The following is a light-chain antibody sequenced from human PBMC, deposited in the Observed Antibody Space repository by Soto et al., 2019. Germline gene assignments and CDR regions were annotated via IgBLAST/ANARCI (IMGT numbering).Light chain of an antibody. CDR3: QQYGSSPPIT. J-gene: IGKJ5*01. V-gene: IGKV3-20*01. CDR1: QSVSSSY. CDR2: GAS. Sequence: EIVLRQSPGTLSLSPVERDTLSCMAIQSVSSSYLAWYQQKPGQAPRLLIYGASSRATGIPDRFSGSGSGTDFTLTISRLEPEDFAVYYCQQYGSSPPITFGQGTRLEIK.